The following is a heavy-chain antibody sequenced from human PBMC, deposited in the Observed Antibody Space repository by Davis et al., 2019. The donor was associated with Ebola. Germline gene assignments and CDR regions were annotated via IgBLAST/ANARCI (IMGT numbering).Heavy chain of an antibody. V-gene: IGHV4-34*01. J-gene: IGHJ5*02. D-gene: IGHD3-3*01. Sequence: GSLRPSCAVYGGSFSGYYWSWIRQPPGKGLEWIGEINHSGSTNYNPSLKSRVTISVDTSKNQFSLKLSSVTAADTAVYYCARGDHDFWSGYYSNWFDPWGQGTLVTVSS. CDR2: INHSGST. CDR3: ARGDHDFWSGYYSNWFDP. CDR1: GGSFSGYY.